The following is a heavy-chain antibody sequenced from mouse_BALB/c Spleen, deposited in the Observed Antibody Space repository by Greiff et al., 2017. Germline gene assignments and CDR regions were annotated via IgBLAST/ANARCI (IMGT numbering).Heavy chain of an antibody. CDR1: GYTFTSYY. Sequence: QVQLQQSGAELVKPGASVKLSCKASGYTFTSYYMYWVKQRPGQGLEWIGEINPSNGGTNFNEKFKSKATLTVDKSSSTAYMQLTSLTSEDSAVYYCTNYDYWGQGTTLTVSS. J-gene: IGHJ2*01. D-gene: IGHD1-1*01. CDR3: TNYDY. CDR2: INPSNGGT. V-gene: IGHV1S81*02.